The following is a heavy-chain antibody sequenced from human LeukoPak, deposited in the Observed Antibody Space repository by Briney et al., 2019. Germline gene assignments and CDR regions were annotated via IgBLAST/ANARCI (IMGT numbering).Heavy chain of an antibody. V-gene: IGHV4-61*02. J-gene: IGHJ4*02. CDR1: GGSISSGSYY. CDR2: IYTSGST. CDR3: ARERDDSWSGYYPNDY. D-gene: IGHD3-3*01. Sequence: SETLSLTCTVSGGSISSGSYYWSWIRQPAGKGLEWIGRIYTSGSTNYNPSLKSRVTISVDTSKNQFSLKLSSVTAADTAVYYCARERDDSWSGYYPNDYWGQGTLVTVSS.